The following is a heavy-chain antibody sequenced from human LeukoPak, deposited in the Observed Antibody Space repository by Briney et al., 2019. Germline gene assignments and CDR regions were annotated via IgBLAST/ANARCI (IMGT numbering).Heavy chain of an antibody. CDR2: IWYDGSNK. J-gene: IGHJ4*02. Sequence: GGSLRLSCAASGFTFSSYGMHWVRQAPGKGLEWVAVIWYDGSNKYYVDSVKGRFTISRDNSKNTLYLQMNSLRAEDTAVYYCARDQGTTSIRYYFDYWGQGTLVTVSS. V-gene: IGHV3-33*01. CDR3: ARDQGTTSIRYYFDY. CDR1: GFTFSSYG. D-gene: IGHD1-1*01.